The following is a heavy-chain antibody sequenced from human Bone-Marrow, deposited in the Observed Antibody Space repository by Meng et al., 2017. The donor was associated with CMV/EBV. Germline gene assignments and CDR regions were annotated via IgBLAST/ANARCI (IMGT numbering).Heavy chain of an antibody. CDR3: ARDADHSSSFVRTLDY. J-gene: IGHJ4*02. CDR2: IWYDERNE. CDR1: GFLFSQYG. D-gene: IGHD6-6*01. V-gene: IGHV3-33*01. Sequence: GFLFSQYGMHWVRQAPGKGLEWVALIWYDERNEYYSDSVKGRFTISRDNSKNTLYLQMNSLRAEDTAIYFCARDADHSSSFVRTLDYWGQGTLVTVSS.